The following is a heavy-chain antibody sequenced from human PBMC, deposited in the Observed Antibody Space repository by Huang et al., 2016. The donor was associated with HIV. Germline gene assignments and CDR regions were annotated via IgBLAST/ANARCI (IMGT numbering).Heavy chain of an antibody. Sequence: EVQLVQSGAEVKQPGESLKISCKGSGYRFRSNWIGWVRQMPGKGLEWMGIIYPGDSDTRYSPAFQGQVTISADKSINTAYLQWSSLKASDTAMYYCARLIGSPSFYYGLDVWGQGTTVTVSS. D-gene: IGHD3-10*01. J-gene: IGHJ6*02. CDR3: ARLIGSPSFYYGLDV. CDR1: GYRFRSNW. V-gene: IGHV5-51*01. CDR2: IYPGDSDT.